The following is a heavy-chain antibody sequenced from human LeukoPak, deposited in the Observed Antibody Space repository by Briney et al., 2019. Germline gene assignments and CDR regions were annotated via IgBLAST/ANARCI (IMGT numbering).Heavy chain of an antibody. D-gene: IGHD4-11*01. J-gene: IGHJ4*02. Sequence: ASVKVSCKTSGYTYTSHGISWVRQAPGQGLEWMGWISANNGDTKYAQRMQDRLTMTTDTSTSTAYMDLRSLSSDDTAIYYCARDWPTVIADYWGQGTLVTVSS. CDR3: ARDWPTVIADY. V-gene: IGHV1-18*01. CDR2: ISANNGDT. CDR1: GYTYTSHG.